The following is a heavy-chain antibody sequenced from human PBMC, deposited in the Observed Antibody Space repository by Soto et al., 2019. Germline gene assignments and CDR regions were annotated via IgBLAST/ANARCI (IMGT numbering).Heavy chain of an antibody. Sequence: SVNVSCKASVGTFSSYAISWVRQAPGQGLEWMGGIIPIFGTANXAQKFQGRVXITAEESTSTAXMELIXLRSEDTAVYYCARTKGKGMATMNYWCQGTLVTXSS. CDR2: IIPIFGTA. V-gene: IGHV1-69*13. J-gene: IGHJ4*02. CDR3: ARTKGKGMATMNY. D-gene: IGHD5-12*01. CDR1: VGTFSSYA.